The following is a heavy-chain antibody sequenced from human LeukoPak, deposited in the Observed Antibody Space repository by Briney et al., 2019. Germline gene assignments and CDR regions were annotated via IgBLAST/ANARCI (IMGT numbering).Heavy chain of an antibody. CDR3: ARGLGKVRRRGSFYYYYMDV. D-gene: IGHD3-10*01. V-gene: IGHV1-8*01. J-gene: IGHJ6*03. CDR2: MNPNSGNT. CDR1: GYTFTSYD. Sequence: GASVKVSCKASGYTFTSYDINWVRQATGQVLEWMGWMNPNSGNTGYAQKFQGRVTMTRNTSISTAYMELSSLRSEDTAVYYCARGLGKVRRRGSFYYYYMDVWGKGTTVTISS.